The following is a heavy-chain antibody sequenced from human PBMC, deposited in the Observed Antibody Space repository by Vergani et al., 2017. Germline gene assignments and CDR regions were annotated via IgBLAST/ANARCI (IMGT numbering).Heavy chain of an antibody. CDR2: IYYSGST. V-gene: IGHV4-39*07. J-gene: IGHJ4*02. CDR3: ARTYYDVWSGYHKTYYFDY. Sequence: QLQLQESGPGLVKPSETLSLTCTVSGGSISSSSYYWGWIRQPPGKGLEWIGYIYYSGSTYYNPSLKSRGTISVDTSKNQFSLKLSSVTAADTAVYYCARTYYDVWSGYHKTYYFDYWGQGTLVTVSS. CDR1: GGSISSSSYY. D-gene: IGHD3-3*01.